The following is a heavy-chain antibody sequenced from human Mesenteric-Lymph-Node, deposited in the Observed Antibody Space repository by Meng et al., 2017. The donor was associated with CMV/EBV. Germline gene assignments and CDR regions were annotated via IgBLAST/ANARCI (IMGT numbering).Heavy chain of an antibody. CDR2: VHHSGTT. D-gene: IGHD3-22*01. CDR3: ARRGNYDSDYSEY. CDR1: GDSISNSTYY. Sequence: QLQLQESCPGLVKPSDTLSLSCIVSGDSISNSTYYWTWIRQPPGKGLEWIGSVHHSGTTYYNPSLKGRLTISVDTSANLFSLRLSTVTAADTATYYCARRGNYDSDYSEYWGQGTLVTVSS. V-gene: IGHV4-39*01. J-gene: IGHJ4*02.